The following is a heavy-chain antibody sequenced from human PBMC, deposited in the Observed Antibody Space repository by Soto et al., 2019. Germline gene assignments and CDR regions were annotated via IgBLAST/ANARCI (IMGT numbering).Heavy chain of an antibody. D-gene: IGHD3-22*01. V-gene: IGHV3-30*18. J-gene: IGHJ4*02. CDR1: GLTFNSSD. CDR3: AKDTYYYSISGYYAFDS. Sequence: GSLRLSCAAYGLTFNSSDIHWVRQAPGKGLEWVAVISHDGSKTNYADSVKGRVTISRDNSKDTVYLQMNSLRAEDTAVYYCAKDTYYYSISGYYAFDSWGQGTLVSVS. CDR2: ISHDGSKT.